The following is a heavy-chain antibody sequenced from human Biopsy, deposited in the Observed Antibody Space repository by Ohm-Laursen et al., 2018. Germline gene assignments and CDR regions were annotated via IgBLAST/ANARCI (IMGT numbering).Heavy chain of an antibody. J-gene: IGHJ4*02. CDR3: ANSDGRSGFDY. CDR2: ILPLSGTT. D-gene: IGHD2-15*01. V-gene: IGHV1-69*13. CDR1: GGTFSSFP. Sequence: VASVKVSCKASGGTFSSFPFNWVRQAPGQGLEWMGGILPLSGTTSFAQKFQGRVILTADGSTSTAYMELSSLISEDTAVYYCANSDGRSGFDYWGQGTLVTVSS.